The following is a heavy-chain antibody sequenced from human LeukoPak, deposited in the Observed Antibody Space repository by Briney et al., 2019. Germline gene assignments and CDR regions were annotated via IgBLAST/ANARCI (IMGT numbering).Heavy chain of an antibody. CDR3: ARYDYGDYDYYGMDV. J-gene: IGHJ6*02. V-gene: IGHV4-59*01. CDR2: LHYSGST. D-gene: IGHD4-17*01. Sequence: SETLSLTCAVSGDSISSYYWSWIRQPPGKGLEWIGDLHYSGSTNYNPSLKSRVTISVDTSKNQFSLKLSSVTGADTAVYYCARYDYGDYDYYGMDVWGQGTTVTVSS. CDR1: GDSISSYY.